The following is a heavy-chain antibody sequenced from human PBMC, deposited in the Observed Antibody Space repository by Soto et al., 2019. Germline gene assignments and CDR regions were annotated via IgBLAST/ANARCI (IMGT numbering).Heavy chain of an antibody. CDR2: IIPIFGTA. CDR3: ARDGYSYGYYYYYGMDV. CDR1: GGTFSSYA. Sequence: SVKVSCKASGGTFSSYAISWVRQAPGQGLEWMGGIIPIFGTANYAQKFQGRVTITADESTSTAYMELSSLRSEDTAVYYCARDGYSYGYYYYYGMDVWGQGTTVTLSS. D-gene: IGHD5-18*01. J-gene: IGHJ6*02. V-gene: IGHV1-69*13.